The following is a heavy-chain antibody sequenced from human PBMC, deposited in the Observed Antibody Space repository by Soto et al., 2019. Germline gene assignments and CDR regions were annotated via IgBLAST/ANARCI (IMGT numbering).Heavy chain of an antibody. V-gene: IGHV3-33*01. CDR1: GFTFSRYG. Sequence: QVQLVESGGGVVQPGRSLRLSCAASGFTFSRYGMHWVRQAPGKGLEWVALIWYDGDDKYYGDSVKGRFTISRDNSKNTLYLQMNSLRAEDTALYYCEGAELLRTDYYYYYMDVWGKGTTVTVSS. J-gene: IGHJ6*03. CDR2: IWYDGDDK. D-gene: IGHD2-15*01. CDR3: EGAELLRTDYYYYYMDV.